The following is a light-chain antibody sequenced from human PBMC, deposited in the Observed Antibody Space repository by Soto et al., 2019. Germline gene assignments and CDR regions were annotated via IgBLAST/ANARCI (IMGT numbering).Light chain of an antibody. CDR2: KVS. V-gene: IGKV2-24*01. CDR1: QSLVHSDGNTY. Sequence: DIVLTQTALSSPVTLGQPASISCRSSQSLVHSDGNTYLSWLQPRPGQPPRLLIYKVSNRFSGVPDTFSGSGAVTEFTLEISRVEADDVGVYYCMQDTHYRPYTFGQGTKLDIK. J-gene: IGKJ2*01. CDR3: MQDTHYRPYT.